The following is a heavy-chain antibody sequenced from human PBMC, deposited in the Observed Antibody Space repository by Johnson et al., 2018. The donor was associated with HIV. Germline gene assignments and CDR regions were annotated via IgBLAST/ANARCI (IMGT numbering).Heavy chain of an antibody. CDR2: ISYDGSNK. CDR3: ARAIGDGYPGMKAFDI. D-gene: IGHD5-24*01. CDR1: GFTFSSYG. Sequence: QVQLVESGGGVVQPGRSLRLSCAASGFTFSSYGMHWVRQAPGKGLECVAVISYDGSNKYYADSVKGRFTISRDSSKNTLYLEMNSMRPEDMAVYYCARAIGDGYPGMKAFDIWGQGTMVTVSS. V-gene: IGHV3-30*03. J-gene: IGHJ3*02.